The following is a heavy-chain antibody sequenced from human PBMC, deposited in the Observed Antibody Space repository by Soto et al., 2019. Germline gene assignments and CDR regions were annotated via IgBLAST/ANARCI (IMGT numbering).Heavy chain of an antibody. V-gene: IGHV3-74*01. J-gene: IGHJ4*02. CDR1: GFTLRGYW. D-gene: IGHD1-1*01. Sequence: EVQLVESGGGLVQPGGSLRLSCAASGFTLRGYWMHWVRQAPGKGLVWVSRINSDVSSTSYADSVKGRFTISRDNAKNTLYLQMNSLRAEDTAVYYCAKDGRLGQFDYWGQGTLVTASS. CDR3: AKDGRLGQFDY. CDR2: INSDVSST.